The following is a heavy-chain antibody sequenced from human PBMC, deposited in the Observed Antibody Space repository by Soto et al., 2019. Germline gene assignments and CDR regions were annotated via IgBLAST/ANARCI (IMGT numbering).Heavy chain of an antibody. J-gene: IGHJ6*02. CDR3: ARRAPGTEWLLSDHYYRYGMDV. D-gene: IGHD3-3*01. CDR1: GFTFSSYW. CDR2: IKQDGSEK. V-gene: IGHV3-7*01. Sequence: EVQLVESGGGLGQPGGSLRLSCAASGFTFSSYWMNWVRQAPGKGLEWVANIKQDGSEKYYVDSVKGRFTISRDNAKNSLYLQMNSLKTEDTAVYYCARRAPGTEWLLSDHYYRYGMDVWGQGTTVPVSS.